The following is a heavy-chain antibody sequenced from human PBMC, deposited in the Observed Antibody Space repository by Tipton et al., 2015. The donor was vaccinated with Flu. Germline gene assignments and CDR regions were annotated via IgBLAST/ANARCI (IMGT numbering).Heavy chain of an antibody. CDR2: ISYDASNK. Sequence: SLRLSCAASGFTFRSYGMHWVRQAPGKGLEWVATISYDASNKYYADSVKGRFTISRDNSKNTLYLQMNSLRAEDTSVYYCAKDYIYGFFVDGRAIDFWGQGTLVTVSS. D-gene: IGHD5-18*01. CDR1: GFTFRSYG. V-gene: IGHV3-30*18. J-gene: IGHJ4*02. CDR3: AKDYIYGFFVDGRAIDF.